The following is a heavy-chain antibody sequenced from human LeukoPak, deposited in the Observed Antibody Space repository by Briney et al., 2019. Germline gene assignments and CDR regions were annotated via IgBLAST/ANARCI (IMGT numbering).Heavy chain of an antibody. CDR2: VSGDGSST. J-gene: IGHJ4*02. CDR3: ARTYNRANYASSVYSFDY. V-gene: IGHV3-74*01. Sequence: GGSLRLSCTASGFTFSSYWMHWVRHAPGKGLVWVSRVSGDGSSTSYADSVKGRFTISRDNAKNTLYLQMNSLRAEDTAVYYCARTYNRANYASSVYSFDYWGQGTLVTVSS. CDR1: GFTFSSYW. D-gene: IGHD3-22*01.